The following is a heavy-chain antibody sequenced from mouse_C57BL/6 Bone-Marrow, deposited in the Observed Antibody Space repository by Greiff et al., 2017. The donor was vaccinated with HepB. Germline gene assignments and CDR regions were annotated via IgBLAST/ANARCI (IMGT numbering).Heavy chain of an antibody. CDR2: INPSSGYT. V-gene: IGHV1-7*01. Sequence: QVQLQQSGAELAKPGASVKLSCKASGYTFTSYWMHWVKQRPGQGLEWIGYINPSSGYTKYNQKFKDKATLTADKSSSTAYMQLSSLTYEDSAVYCCAGYYYGRGMDYWGQGTSVTVFS. CDR1: GYTFTSYW. D-gene: IGHD1-1*01. J-gene: IGHJ4*01. CDR3: AGYYYGRGMDY.